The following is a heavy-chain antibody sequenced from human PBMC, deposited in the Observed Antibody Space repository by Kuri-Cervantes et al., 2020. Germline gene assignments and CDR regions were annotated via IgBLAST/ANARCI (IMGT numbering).Heavy chain of an antibody. Sequence: SCTVSGGSISSGGYYWSWIRQHPGKGLEWIGYIYYSGSTYYNPSLKSRVTISVDTSKNQFSLKLSSVTAADTAVYYCARGDDSSGYYYYYFDYWGQGTLVTVSS. V-gene: IGHV4-31*02. D-gene: IGHD3-22*01. CDR3: ARGDDSSGYYYYYFDY. CDR1: GGSISSGGYY. J-gene: IGHJ4*02. CDR2: IYYSGST.